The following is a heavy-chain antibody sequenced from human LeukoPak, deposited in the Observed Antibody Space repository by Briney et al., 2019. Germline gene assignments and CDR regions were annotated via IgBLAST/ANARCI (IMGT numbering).Heavy chain of an antibody. CDR2: INDDETST. V-gene: IGHV3-74*01. D-gene: IGHD1-26*01. Sequence: SGGSLRLSCAASGFSFSSSWMHWVRQVPGRGLEWVSRINDDETSTTYAESVKGRFTISRDNAKNTLFLQMNSLRAEDTAVYYCATTGSGSYYDYWGQGTLVTVSS. CDR1: GFSFSSSW. CDR3: ATTGSGSYYDY. J-gene: IGHJ4*02.